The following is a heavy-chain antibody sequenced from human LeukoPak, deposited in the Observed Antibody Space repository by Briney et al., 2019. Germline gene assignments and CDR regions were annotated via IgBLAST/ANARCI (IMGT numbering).Heavy chain of an antibody. CDR3: ASGLVIDY. CDR1: GFIFNTYE. V-gene: IGHV3-48*03. D-gene: IGHD3/OR15-3a*01. CDR2: IGTGGSPI. J-gene: IGHJ4*02. Sequence: GSLRLSCTTSGFIFNTYEFNWVRQAPGRGLEWVSHIGTGGSPIYYADSVKGRFTISRGDARQSLYLQMDSLRVEDTAVYYCASGLVIDYWGQGTLVTVSS.